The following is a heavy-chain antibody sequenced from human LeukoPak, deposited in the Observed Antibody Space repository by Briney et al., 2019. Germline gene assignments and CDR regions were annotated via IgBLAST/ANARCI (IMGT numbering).Heavy chain of an antibody. CDR3: ARAVAQRSNWFDP. Sequence: ASVKVSCKASGYTFTSYGISWVRQAPGQGLEWMGWISAYNGNTNYAQKLQGRVTMTTDTSTSTAYVELRSLRSDDTAVYYCARAVAQRSNWFDPWGQGTLVTVSS. CDR1: GYTFTSYG. V-gene: IGHV1-18*01. CDR2: ISAYNGNT. D-gene: IGHD6-19*01. J-gene: IGHJ5*02.